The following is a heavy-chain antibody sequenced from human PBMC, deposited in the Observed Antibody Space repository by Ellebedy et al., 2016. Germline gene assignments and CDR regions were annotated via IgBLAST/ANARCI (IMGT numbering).Heavy chain of an antibody. CDR2: INHSGST. D-gene: IGHD2-15*01. J-gene: IGHJ6*03. CDR1: GGSFSGYY. CDR3: ARASGYCSGGSCSNYYYYMDV. Sequence: SETLSLXCAVYGGSFSGYYWSWIRQPPGKGLEWIGEINHSGSTNYNPSLKSRVTISVDTSKNQFSLKLSSVTAADTAMYYCARASGYCSGGSCSNYYYYMDVWGKGTTVTVSS. V-gene: IGHV4-34*01.